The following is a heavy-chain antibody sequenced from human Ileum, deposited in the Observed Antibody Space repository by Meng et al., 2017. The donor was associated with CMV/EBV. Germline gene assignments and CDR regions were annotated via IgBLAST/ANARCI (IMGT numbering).Heavy chain of an antibody. J-gene: IGHJ4*02. Sequence: GGSLRLSCAVSGFTFTNYPIHWVRQAPGKGLEWVALISYDGKSNFYADSVKGRFTISRDDSKNTVYLQMNSLRPEDTAVYYCARDYYYDSGTYYYIDYWGQGTLVTVSS. D-gene: IGHD3-22*01. CDR1: GFTFTNYP. CDR2: ISYDGKSN. CDR3: ARDYYYDSGTYYYIDY. V-gene: IGHV3-30*04.